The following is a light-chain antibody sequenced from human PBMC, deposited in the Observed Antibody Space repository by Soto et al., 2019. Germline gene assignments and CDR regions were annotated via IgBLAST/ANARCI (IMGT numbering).Light chain of an antibody. CDR1: QSVSSN. V-gene: IGKV3-15*01. J-gene: IGKJ1*01. Sequence: EIVMTQSPATLSVSPGERATLSCRASQSVSSNLAWYQQKPGQAPRLLIYGASTRATGTPARFSGSESGTEFTLTISSLQSEDFAVYYCQQYDDWPPWTFGQGTKVDIK. CDR2: GAS. CDR3: QQYDDWPPWT.